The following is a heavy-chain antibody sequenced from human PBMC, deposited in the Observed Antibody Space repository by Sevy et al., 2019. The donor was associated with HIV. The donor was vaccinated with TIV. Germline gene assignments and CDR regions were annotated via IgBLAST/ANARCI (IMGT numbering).Heavy chain of an antibody. CDR1: SGFTFSSYW. CDR3: ARGTYYYDSTGYYHDVFDV. V-gene: IGHV3-7*03. CDR2: IKQDGSVK. Sequence: GGSLRLSCAASSGFTFSSYWMSWVRQAPGKGLEWVANIKQDGSVKHHVDSVRGRFTISRDNAKNSLYLQMNRLRVEDTAVYYCARGTYYYDSTGYYHDVFDVWGQWTMVTVSS. D-gene: IGHD3-22*01. J-gene: IGHJ3*01.